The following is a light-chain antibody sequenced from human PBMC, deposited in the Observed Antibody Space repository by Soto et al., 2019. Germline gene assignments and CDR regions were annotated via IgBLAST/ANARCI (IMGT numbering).Light chain of an antibody. CDR3: QQRSNWPFT. CDR2: GAS. CDR1: QGFSSDS. V-gene: IGKV3D-20*02. J-gene: IGKJ3*01. Sequence: EIVLTQSPGTLSLSPGERATLSCRASQGFSSDSLAWYQQKPGQAPRLLISGASSRATGIPDRFSGSGSGTDFILTISSLEPEDFAVYYCQQRSNWPFTFGPGTKVDIK.